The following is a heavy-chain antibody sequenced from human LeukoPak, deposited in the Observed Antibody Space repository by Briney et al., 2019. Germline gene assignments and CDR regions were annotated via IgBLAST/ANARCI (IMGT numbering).Heavy chain of an antibody. V-gene: IGHV4-61*01. Sequence: PSETLSLTCTVSGGSISSGSYYWSWIRQPPGKGLEWIGYIYYSGSTNYNPSLKSRVTIPVDTSKNQFSLKLSSVTAADTAVYYCARGPIYYGSGSYNWFDPWGQGTLVTVSS. CDR3: ARGPIYYGSGSYNWFDP. J-gene: IGHJ5*02. CDR1: GGSISSGSYY. CDR2: IYYSGST. D-gene: IGHD3-10*01.